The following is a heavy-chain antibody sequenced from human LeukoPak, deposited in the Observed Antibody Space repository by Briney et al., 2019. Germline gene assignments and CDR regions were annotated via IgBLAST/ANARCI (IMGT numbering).Heavy chain of an antibody. CDR2: FSSTAYGATA. V-gene: IGHV3-49*04. D-gene: IGHD3-10*01. CDR1: GFTFGEYV. CDR3: SRDRELAYYYGSGGGRFAYDI. Sequence: PGGSLRLSCTASGFTFGEYVMSWARQAPGKGLELVGVFSSTAYGATAEYAASVKGRFTISTDDSKSIAYLRTNSLKTEDTAVYYCSRDRELAYYYGSGGGRFAYDIWGQGTMVTVSS. J-gene: IGHJ3*02.